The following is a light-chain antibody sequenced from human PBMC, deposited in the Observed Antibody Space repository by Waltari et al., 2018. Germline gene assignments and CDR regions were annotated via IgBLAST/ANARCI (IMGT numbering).Light chain of an antibody. CDR2: RNT. J-gene: IGLJ3*02. CDR1: SKNIGDEG. CDR3: SAWDGSLNTWL. Sequence: QAALTQPPSVSKGLRQTATLTCSGNSKNIGDEGTYWLQRHQAHPPKVLSYRNTHRPSGVSERFSASRSGNTASLTISGLQPEDEADYYCSAWDGSLNTWLFGGGTKLTVL. V-gene: IGLV10-54*04.